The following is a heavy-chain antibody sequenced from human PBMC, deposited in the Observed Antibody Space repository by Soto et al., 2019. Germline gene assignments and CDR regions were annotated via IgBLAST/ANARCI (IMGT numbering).Heavy chain of an antibody. CDR1: GDSVSIRVW. V-gene: IGHV4-4*02. CDR3: ARKAWVRFDY. Sequence: SECMSLGCAVSGDSVSIRVWWASVRQPPGKGLEWIGEVFHTGNTNYNPSLKSRVTMSVEKSTNEFSLKVTSVTAADTAIYYCARKAWVRFDYWGQGALVTVSS. J-gene: IGHJ4*02. D-gene: IGHD7-27*01. CDR2: VFHTGNT.